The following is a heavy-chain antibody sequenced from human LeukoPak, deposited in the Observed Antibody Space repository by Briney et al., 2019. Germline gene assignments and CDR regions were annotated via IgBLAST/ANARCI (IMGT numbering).Heavy chain of an antibody. V-gene: IGHV4-4*07. CDR3: ARETEWFGELYY. CDR1: GGSISSYY. D-gene: IGHD3-10*01. Sequence: SETLSLTCTVSGGSISSYYWSWIRQPAGKGLEWIGRIYTSGSTNYNPSLKSRVTMSVDTSKNQFSLKLSSVAAADTAVYYCARETEWFGELYYWGQGTLVTVSS. CDR2: IYTSGST. J-gene: IGHJ4*02.